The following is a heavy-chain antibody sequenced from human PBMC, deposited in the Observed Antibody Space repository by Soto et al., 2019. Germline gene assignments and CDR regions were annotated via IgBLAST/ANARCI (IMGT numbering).Heavy chain of an antibody. V-gene: IGHV4-39*07. CDR3: ARGYYDLLTGYPTGPNFDF. D-gene: IGHD3-9*01. CDR2: INHSGST. Sequence: SETLSLTCTVSGGSISSSSYYWSWIRQPPGKGLEWIGEINHSGSTNYNPSLKSRVIISLDTSKNQFSLKLSSVTAADTAVYYCARGYYDLLTGYPTGPNFDFWGQGTLVTVSS. J-gene: IGHJ4*02. CDR1: GGSISSSSYY.